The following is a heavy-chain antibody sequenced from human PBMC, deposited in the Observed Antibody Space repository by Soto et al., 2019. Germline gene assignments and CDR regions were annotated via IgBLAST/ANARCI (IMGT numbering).Heavy chain of an antibody. V-gene: IGHV4-39*01. CDR1: GGSISSSSYY. D-gene: IGHD3-22*01. J-gene: IGHJ4*02. Sequence: SETLSLTCTVSGGSISSSSYYWGWIRQPPGKGLEWIGSIYYSGSTYYNPSLKSRVTISVDTSKNQFSLKLSSVTAADTAVYYCAGAYYYDSSGYYPSDYWGQGTLVTVSS. CDR3: AGAYYYDSSGYYPSDY. CDR2: IYYSGST.